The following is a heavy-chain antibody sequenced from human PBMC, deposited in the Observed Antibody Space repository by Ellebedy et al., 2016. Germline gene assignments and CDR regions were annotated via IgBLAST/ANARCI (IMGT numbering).Heavy chain of an antibody. CDR2: FDREDGET. D-gene: IGHD5-18*01. CDR1: GYSLNELS. CDR3: ARDIGYGCDY. J-gene: IGHJ4*02. Sequence: ASVKVSCKVSGYSLNELSMNWVRQAPGKGLEWMGGFDREDGETMYAPKFQGRVTMTTDTSTSTAYLNLRSLNSDDTAVYYCARDIGYGCDYWGQGTLVTVSS. V-gene: IGHV1-24*01.